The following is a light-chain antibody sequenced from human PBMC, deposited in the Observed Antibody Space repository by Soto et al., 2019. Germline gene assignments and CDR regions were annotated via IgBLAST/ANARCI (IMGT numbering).Light chain of an antibody. J-gene: IGKJ5*01. CDR1: QSVSSY. V-gene: IGKV3-11*01. CDR3: QVRTNWSIA. CDR2: DAS. Sequence: EFVLPQYPATLSLSPGERATLSCRASQSVSSYLAWYQQKPGQAPRLLIYDASNRATGIPARFSGTGSGTDFTLTINNLEPEDFAVYYCQVRTNWSIAFGRGTRLEIK.